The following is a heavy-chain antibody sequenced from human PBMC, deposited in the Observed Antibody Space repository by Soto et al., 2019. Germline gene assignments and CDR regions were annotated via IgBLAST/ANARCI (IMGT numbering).Heavy chain of an antibody. J-gene: IGHJ4*02. D-gene: IGHD2-21*02. V-gene: IGHV4-34*01. CDR3: ARTTAAIHLNY. CDR2: THHSGST. CDR1: GGSLSGNY. Sequence: QAQLQQWGTGLLKPSETLSLTCAVYGGSLSGNYWGWIRQPPGKGLEWIGETHHSGSTAYNPSLKSRVTISVDTSRNQFSLKLNSVTAAHTAVYYCARTTAAIHLNYWSQGTLVTVSS.